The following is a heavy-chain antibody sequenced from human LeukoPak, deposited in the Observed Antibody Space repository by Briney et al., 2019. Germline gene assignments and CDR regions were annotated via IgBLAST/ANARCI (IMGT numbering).Heavy chain of an antibody. J-gene: IGHJ6*02. V-gene: IGHV1-18*01. CDR2: ISAYNGNT. CDR1: GYTFTSYG. D-gene: IGHD3-10*01. CDR3: ARRGSGSYYNGIYYYYGMDV. Sequence: ASVKVSCKASGYTFTSYGISWVRQAPGQGLEWMGWISAYNGNTNYAQKLQGRVTMTTGTSTSTAYMELRSLRSDDTAVYYCARRGSGSYYNGIYYYYGMDVWGQGTTVTVSS.